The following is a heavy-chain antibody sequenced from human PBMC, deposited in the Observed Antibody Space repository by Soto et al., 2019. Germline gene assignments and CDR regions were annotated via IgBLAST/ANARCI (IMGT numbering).Heavy chain of an antibody. V-gene: IGHV3-23*01. CDR2: ISGSGGST. CDR1: GFTFSSYA. CDR3: EKIPYYGSGSYYFDY. Sequence: PGGSLRLSCAASGFTFSSYAMSWVRQAPGKGLEWVSAISGSGGSTYYADSVKGRFTISRDNSKNTLYLQMNSLRAEDTAVYYCEKIPYYGSGSYYFDYWGQGTLVTVYS. J-gene: IGHJ4*02. D-gene: IGHD3-10*01.